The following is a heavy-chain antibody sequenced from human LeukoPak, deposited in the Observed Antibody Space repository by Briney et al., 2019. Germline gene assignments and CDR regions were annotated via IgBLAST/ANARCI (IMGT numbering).Heavy chain of an antibody. CDR2: IRYDGSNK. J-gene: IGHJ4*02. Sequence: GGSLRLSCAASGFTFSSYGMHWVRQAPGKGLEWVAFIRYDGSNKYYADSVKGRFTISRDNSKNTLYLQMNSLRAEDTAVYYCARLGGADFDYWGQGTLVTVSS. V-gene: IGHV3-30*02. CDR1: GFTFSSYG. D-gene: IGHD3-16*01. CDR3: ARLGGADFDY.